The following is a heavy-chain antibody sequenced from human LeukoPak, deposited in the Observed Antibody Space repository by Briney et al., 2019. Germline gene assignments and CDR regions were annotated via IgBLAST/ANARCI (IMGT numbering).Heavy chain of an antibody. CDR1: GFTFSNAW. CDR2: IKTETDGGPT. V-gene: IGHV3-15*01. J-gene: IGHJ4*02. Sequence: GGSLRLSCAASGFTFSNAWMSWVRRAPRKGLEWVAQIKTETDGGPTDYAAPVKGRFTISRDDSKNVLFLQMNSLKIEDTAIYYCTWSGLKIESWGQGTLVTVSS. D-gene: IGHD3-3*01. CDR3: TWSGLKIES.